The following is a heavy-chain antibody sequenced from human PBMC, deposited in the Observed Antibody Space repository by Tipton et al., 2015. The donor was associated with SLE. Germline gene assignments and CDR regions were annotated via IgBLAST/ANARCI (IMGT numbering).Heavy chain of an antibody. V-gene: IGHV3-23*01. CDR2: ISDSGGAT. CDR1: GGSISSHY. Sequence: LSLTCTVSGGSISSHYWCWIRQSPGKGLEWVSGISDSGGATYYADSVTGRFTISRDNSKNTLFLQMNSLRAEDTAVYYCARGSYYYYYMDVWGIGTTVTVSS. CDR3: ARGSYYYYYMDV. D-gene: IGHD6-19*01. J-gene: IGHJ6*03.